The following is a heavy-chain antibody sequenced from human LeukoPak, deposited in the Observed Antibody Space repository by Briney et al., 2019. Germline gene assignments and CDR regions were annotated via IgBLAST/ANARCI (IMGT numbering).Heavy chain of an antibody. D-gene: IGHD7-27*01. CDR3: AGGWGFDY. V-gene: IGHV3-74*01. J-gene: IGHJ4*02. Sequence: PGGSLRLSCAASGFTFSTYWMHWVRQAPGKGLVWVSRINSDGSRTTYADSVKGRFTISRDNAKNTLYLQMSSLRADDTAVYYCAGGWGFDYWGQGTLVTVSS. CDR1: GFTFSTYW. CDR2: INSDGSRT.